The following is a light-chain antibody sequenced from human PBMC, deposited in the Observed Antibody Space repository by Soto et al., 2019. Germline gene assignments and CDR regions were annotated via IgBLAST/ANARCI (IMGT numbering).Light chain of an antibody. Sequence: QSALTQPASVSGSPGQSITISCTGTSSNVGSYDLVSWYQQHPGKAPKLLIYEVTKRPSGVSNRFSGSKSGNTASLTISVLQAEDEADYACCSYAASNTLIFGGGTKLTVL. J-gene: IGLJ2*01. CDR3: CSYAASNTLI. V-gene: IGLV2-23*02. CDR2: EVT. CDR1: SSNVGSYDL.